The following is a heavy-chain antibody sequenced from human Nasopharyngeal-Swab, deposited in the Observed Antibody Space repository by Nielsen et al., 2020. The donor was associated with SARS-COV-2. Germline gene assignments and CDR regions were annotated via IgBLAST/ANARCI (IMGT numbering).Heavy chain of an antibody. CDR1: GFTFSSYA. J-gene: IGHJ4*02. V-gene: IGHV3-23*01. Sequence: GGSLRLSCAASGFTFSSYAMSWVRQAPGKGLEWVSAISGSGGRTYYADSVRGRFTISRDNSKNTLYLQMNSLRAEDTAVYYCAKSGYSSSSESDYWGQGTLVTVSS. D-gene: IGHD6-6*01. CDR2: ISGSGGRT. CDR3: AKSGYSSSSESDY.